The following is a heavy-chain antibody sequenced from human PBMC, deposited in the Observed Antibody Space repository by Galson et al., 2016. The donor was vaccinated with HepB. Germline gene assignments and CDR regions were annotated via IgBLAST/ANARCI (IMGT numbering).Heavy chain of an antibody. J-gene: IGHJ3*01. D-gene: IGHD4-11*01. Sequence: SLRLSCAASGFTFSHFWMSWARQAPGKGLEWVADIKADGPDKFYVDSVKGRFTIARDNTKNSLYLQMNSLRAEDTAVYYCVRDDYLDVWGQGTMVIVSS. CDR2: IKADGPDK. CDR1: GFTFSHFW. CDR3: VRDDYLDV. V-gene: IGHV3-7*01.